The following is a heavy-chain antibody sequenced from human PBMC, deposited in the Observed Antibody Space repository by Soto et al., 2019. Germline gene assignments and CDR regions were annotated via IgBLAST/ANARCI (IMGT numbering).Heavy chain of an antibody. CDR3: ARLRYSAYYVTYHLDY. CDR1: GGSITSYY. J-gene: IGHJ4*02. Sequence: QVQLQESGPGLVKPSETLSLTYTVSGGSITSYYWSWIRQSPGKGLESIGYIHYTGATNYNPSLKSRVTISVDTSKNQFSLKLSSVTAADAAVYYCARLRYSAYYVTYHLDYWGQGAVVTVSS. V-gene: IGHV4-59*08. CDR2: IHYTGAT. D-gene: IGHD5-12*01.